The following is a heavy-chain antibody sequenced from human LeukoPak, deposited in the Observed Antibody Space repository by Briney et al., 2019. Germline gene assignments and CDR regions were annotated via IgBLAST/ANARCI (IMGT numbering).Heavy chain of an antibody. J-gene: IGHJ4*02. Sequence: SETLSLTCTVSGGSISSSSYYWGWIRQPPGKGLEWIGSIYYSGSTYYNPSLKSRVTISVDTSKNQFSLKLSSVTVADTAVYYCGGGSYYDYFDYWGQGTLVTVSS. CDR3: GGGSYYDYFDY. V-gene: IGHV4-39*01. CDR2: IYYSGST. CDR1: GGSISSSSYY. D-gene: IGHD1-26*01.